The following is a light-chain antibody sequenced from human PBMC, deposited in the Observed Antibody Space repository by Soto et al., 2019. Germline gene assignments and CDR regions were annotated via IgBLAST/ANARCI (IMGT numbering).Light chain of an antibody. Sequence: QSALTQPRSVSGSPGQSVTISCTGTSSDVGDYNYVSWFQQHPGKAPKLMIYDVSERPSGVPYRFSGSKSGNTASLTISGLQDEEEADYYCCSYGGTFSVFGTGTKVTVL. V-gene: IGLV2-11*01. CDR3: CSYGGTFSV. CDR2: DVS. J-gene: IGLJ1*01. CDR1: SSDVGDYNY.